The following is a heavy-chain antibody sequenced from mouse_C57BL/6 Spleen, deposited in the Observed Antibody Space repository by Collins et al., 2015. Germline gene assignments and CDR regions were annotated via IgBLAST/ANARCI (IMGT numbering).Heavy chain of an antibody. CDR1: GYTFTNYG. V-gene: IGHV9-3-1*01. J-gene: IGHJ3*01. CDR3: ARGYYGNYGFAY. CDR2: INTYTGEP. Sequence: QIQLVQSGPELKKPGETVKISCKASGYTFTNYGMNWVKQAPGKGLKWMGWINTYTGEPTYADDFKGRFAFSLETSASTAYLQINNLKNEDTATYFCARGYYGNYGFAYWGQGTLVTVSA. D-gene: IGHD2-1*01.